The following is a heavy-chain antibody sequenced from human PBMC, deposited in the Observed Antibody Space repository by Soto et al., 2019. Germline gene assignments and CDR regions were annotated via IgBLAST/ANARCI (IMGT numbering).Heavy chain of an antibody. J-gene: IGHJ3*02. CDR1: GGTFSSYA. D-gene: IGHD3-22*01. CDR2: IIPIFGTA. V-gene: IGHV1-69*13. CDR3: ANYYYDSSGYYYGVAGGAFDI. Sequence: SVKVSCKASGGTFSSYAISWVRQAPGQGLEWMGGIIPIFGTANYTQKFQGRVTITADESTSTAYMELSSLRSEDTAVYYCANYYYDSSGYYYGVAGGAFDIWGQGTMVTVSS.